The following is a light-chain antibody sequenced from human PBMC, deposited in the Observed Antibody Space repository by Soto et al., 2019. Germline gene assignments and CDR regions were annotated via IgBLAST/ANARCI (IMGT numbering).Light chain of an antibody. CDR1: QSISSW. Sequence: DIQMTQSHPTLSASVGDRVIITCRANQSISSWLAWYQQKPGKAPKLLIYKASSLEGGIPSRFSGSGSETEFTLTISSLQPEDFATYYCQQYNSYQYTFGQGTKLEIK. J-gene: IGKJ2*01. CDR2: KAS. V-gene: IGKV1-5*03. CDR3: QQYNSYQYT.